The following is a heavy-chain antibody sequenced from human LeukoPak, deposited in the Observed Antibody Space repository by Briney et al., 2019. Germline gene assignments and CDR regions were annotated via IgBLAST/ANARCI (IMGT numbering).Heavy chain of an antibody. CDR2: IKQDGSET. CDR1: GFTLSSHW. V-gene: IGHV3-7*01. Sequence: GGSLRLSCAASGFTLSSHWMGWVRQAPGKGLEWVANIKQDGSETYYVDSVKGRFTISRDNAKNSLYLQMNSLRAEDTAVYYCARDIYYDSSGYYGSVYWGQGTLVTVSS. D-gene: IGHD3-22*01. J-gene: IGHJ4*02. CDR3: ARDIYYDSSGYYGSVY.